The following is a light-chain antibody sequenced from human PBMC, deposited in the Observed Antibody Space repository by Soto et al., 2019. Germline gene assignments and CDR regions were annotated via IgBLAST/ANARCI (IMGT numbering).Light chain of an antibody. J-gene: IGKJ1*01. CDR1: QGINND. CDR3: QQYNEYAWT. CDR2: GAT. V-gene: IGKV1-6*01. Sequence: IKVTLSRPSLSASVEDRGTITCRASQGINNDLAWYQQKPGKAPKLLIYGATNLHTGVPSRFSGSGSGTDFTLTISSLQPDDAALSYCQQYNEYAWTFGEGTKVDIK.